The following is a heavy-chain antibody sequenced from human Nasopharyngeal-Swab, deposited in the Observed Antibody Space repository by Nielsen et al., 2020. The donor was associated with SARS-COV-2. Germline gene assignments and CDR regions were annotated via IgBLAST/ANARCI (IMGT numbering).Heavy chain of an antibody. CDR2: IKQDASEM. CDR3: ARDHHHGDALWFGELLRESNYYYYGMDV. V-gene: IGHV3-7*01. D-gene: IGHD3-10*01. J-gene: IGHJ6*02. CDR1: GFTFSGYW. Sequence: GESLKISCAASGFTFSGYWMSWVRQVPGKGLEWVANIKQDASEMYYVDSVKGRFTISRDNAKNSLYLQMNSLRAEDTAVYFCARDHHHGDALWFGELLRESNYYYYGMDVWGQGTTVTVSS.